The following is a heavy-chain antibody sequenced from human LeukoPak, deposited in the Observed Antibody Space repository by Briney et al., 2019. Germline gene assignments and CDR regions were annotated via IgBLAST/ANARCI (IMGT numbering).Heavy chain of an antibody. J-gene: IGHJ6*03. Sequence: GRSLRLSCAASGFTFSAFGMNWVRQVPGKGLEWVSSISSSSSYIYYADSVKGRFTISRDNAKNSLYLEMNSLRAEDTAVYFCATSGGEFLAWQYYYMDVWGKGTTVTVSS. V-gene: IGHV3-21*06. CDR1: GFTFSAFG. CDR3: ATSGGEFLAWQYYYMDV. CDR2: ISSSSSYI. D-gene: IGHD3/OR15-3a*01.